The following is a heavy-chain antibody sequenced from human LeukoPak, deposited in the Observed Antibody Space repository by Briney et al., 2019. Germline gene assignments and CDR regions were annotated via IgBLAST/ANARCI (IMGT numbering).Heavy chain of an antibody. D-gene: IGHD6-19*01. CDR1: GDSVSSNSAA. J-gene: IGHJ4*02. Sequence: SQTLSLTCAISGDSVSSNSAAWNWIRQSPSGGLEWLGRTYYRSKWYNDYAVSVKSRITINPDTSKNQFSLQLNSVTPEDTAVYYCAREGIAVAGPFDYWGQGTLVTVSS. CDR2: TYYRSKWYN. V-gene: IGHV6-1*01. CDR3: AREGIAVAGPFDY.